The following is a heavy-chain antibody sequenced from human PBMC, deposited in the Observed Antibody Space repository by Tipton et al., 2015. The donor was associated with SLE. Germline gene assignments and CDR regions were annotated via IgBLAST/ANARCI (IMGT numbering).Heavy chain of an antibody. D-gene: IGHD6-13*01. CDR2: INHSGST. Sequence: TLSLTCAVYGGSFSGYYWSWIRQPPGKGLECIGEINHSGSTNYNPSLKSRVTISVDTSKNQFSLKLSSVTAADTAVYYCARLPPGTRIAAAGWDYWGQGTLVTVSS. CDR1: GGSFSGYY. J-gene: IGHJ4*02. V-gene: IGHV4-34*01. CDR3: ARLPPGTRIAAAGWDY.